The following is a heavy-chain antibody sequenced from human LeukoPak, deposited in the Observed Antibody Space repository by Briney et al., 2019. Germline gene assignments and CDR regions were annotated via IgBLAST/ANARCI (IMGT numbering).Heavy chain of an antibody. Sequence: KTSETLSLTCNVSDGSISSSHWSWIRQSPGKGLEWIGSIYYSGSTYYNPSLKSRVTISVDTSKNQFSLKLSSVTAADTAVYYCARVSTAFDYWGQGTLVTVSS. J-gene: IGHJ4*02. V-gene: IGHV4-59*12. D-gene: IGHD2/OR15-2a*01. CDR3: ARVSTAFDY. CDR1: DGSISSSH. CDR2: IYYSGST.